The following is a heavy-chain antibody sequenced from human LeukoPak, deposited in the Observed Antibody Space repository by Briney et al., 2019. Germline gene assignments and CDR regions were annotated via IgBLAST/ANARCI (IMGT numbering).Heavy chain of an antibody. CDR1: GYTFTSYY. Sequence: ASVKVSCKASGYTFTSYYVHWVRQAPGQGLEWMGILSPSGGSTSYAQKFQGRVTMTRDTSTSTVYMELSSLRSDDTAVYYCAREQLVGTYYFDYWGQGTLVTVSS. J-gene: IGHJ4*02. D-gene: IGHD6-6*01. CDR2: LSPSGGST. CDR3: AREQLVGTYYFDY. V-gene: IGHV1-46*01.